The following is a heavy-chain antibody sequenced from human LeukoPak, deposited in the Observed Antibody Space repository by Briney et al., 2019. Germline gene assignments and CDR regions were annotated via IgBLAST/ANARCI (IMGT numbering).Heavy chain of an antibody. CDR1: GFTFDDYA. CDR2: ISGDGAGT. CDR3: AKAGMGATLYYGMDV. J-gene: IGHJ6*02. V-gene: IGHV3-43*02. Sequence: GGSLRLSCAASGFTFDDYAIHWVRQAPGKGLEWVSLISGDGAGTYYADSVKGRFTISRDNSKNSLYLQMNSLRTEDTALYYCAKAGMGATLYYGMDVWGQGTTVTVSS. D-gene: IGHD1-26*01.